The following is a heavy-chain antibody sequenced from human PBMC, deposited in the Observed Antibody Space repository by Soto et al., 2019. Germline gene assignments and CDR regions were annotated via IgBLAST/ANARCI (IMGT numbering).Heavy chain of an antibody. J-gene: IGHJ4*02. D-gene: IGHD1-7*01. Sequence: GGSLRLSCAASGFTFSSYAMGWVRQAPGKGLEWVSSISSSGAGTYYADSVKGRFTISRDNSKNSLWLLMNSLIAEDTAVYYCVKANWNYDDWGQGTLVTVSS. V-gene: IGHV3-23*01. CDR2: ISSSGAGT. CDR1: GFTFSSYA. CDR3: VKANWNYDD.